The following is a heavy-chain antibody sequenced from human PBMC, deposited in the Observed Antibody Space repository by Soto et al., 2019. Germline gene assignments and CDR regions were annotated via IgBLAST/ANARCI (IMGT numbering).Heavy chain of an antibody. Sequence: KTSETLSLTCAVSGGSISSGGYSWSWIRQPPGKGLEWIGYIYHSGSTYYNPSLKSRVTISVDRSKNQFSLKLSSVTAADTAVYYCARARGREYYFDYWGQGTLVTVSS. J-gene: IGHJ4*02. CDR1: GGSISSGGYS. CDR3: ARARGREYYFDY. D-gene: IGHD3-10*01. CDR2: IYHSGST. V-gene: IGHV4-30-2*01.